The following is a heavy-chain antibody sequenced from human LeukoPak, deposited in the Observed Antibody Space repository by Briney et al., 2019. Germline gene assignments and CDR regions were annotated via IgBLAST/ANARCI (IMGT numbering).Heavy chain of an antibody. V-gene: IGHV3-30*04. CDR1: GFTFSSYA. Sequence: GGSLRLSCAASGFTFSSYAMHWVRQALGKGLEWVAVISYDGSNKYYADSVKGRFTISRDNSKNTLYLQMNSLRAEDTAVYYCASYYYDSSGYPLVAREQLYYYYYYGMDVWGQGTTVTVSS. CDR2: ISYDGSNK. CDR3: ASYYYDSSGYPLVAREQLYYYYYYGMDV. J-gene: IGHJ6*02. D-gene: IGHD3-22*01.